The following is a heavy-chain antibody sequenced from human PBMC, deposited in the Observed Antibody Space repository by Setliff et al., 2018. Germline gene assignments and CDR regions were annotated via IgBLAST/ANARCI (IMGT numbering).Heavy chain of an antibody. V-gene: IGHV1-18*04. D-gene: IGHD6-19*01. CDR2: ISPYNGDT. CDR3: ARSPPNRGSGSGWYPYYFDY. CDR1: GYSFTSYG. J-gene: IGHJ4*02. Sequence: ASVKVSCKASGYSFTSYGITWVRQAPGQGLEWMGWISPYNGDTRFQQKFQGRVTVTTDTPTSTGYLELRSLTSDDTAVYYCARSPPNRGSGSGWYPYYFDYWGQGTLVTVSS.